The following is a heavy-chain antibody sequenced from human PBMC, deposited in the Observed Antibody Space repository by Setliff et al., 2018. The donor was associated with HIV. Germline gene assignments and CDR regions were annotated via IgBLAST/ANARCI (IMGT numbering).Heavy chain of an antibody. CDR2: ISHSGST. Sequence: SETLSLTCTVFGGSIRNYYWSWVRQAPGKELEWIGYISHSGSTNYNPSLRSRVTISLDMSKNQFSLTLSPVTAADTAVYYCARHKDPPGSRWIFYYYYMDLWGGGTTVTVSS. D-gene: IGHD6-13*01. V-gene: IGHV4-59*08. CDR1: GGSIRNYY. J-gene: IGHJ6*03. CDR3: ARHKDPPGSRWIFYYYYMDL.